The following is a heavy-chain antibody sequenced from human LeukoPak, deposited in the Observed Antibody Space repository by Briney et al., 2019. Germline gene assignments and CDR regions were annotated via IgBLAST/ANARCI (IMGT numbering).Heavy chain of an antibody. Sequence: GGSLRLSCAASGFTVSSNYMSWVRQAPGKGLEWVSVIYSGGSTYYADSVKGRFTTSRDNSKNTLYLQMNSLRAEDTAVYYCARHHYYDSPGGFDYWGQGTLVTVSS. V-gene: IGHV3-53*01. D-gene: IGHD3-22*01. CDR3: ARHHYYDSPGGFDY. CDR2: IYSGGST. CDR1: GFTVSSNY. J-gene: IGHJ4*02.